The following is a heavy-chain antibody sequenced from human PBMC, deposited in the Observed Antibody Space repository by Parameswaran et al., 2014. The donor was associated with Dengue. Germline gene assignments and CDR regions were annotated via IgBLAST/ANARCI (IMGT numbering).Heavy chain of an antibody. V-gene: IGHV3-21*01. D-gene: IGHD6-19*01. J-gene: IGHJ4*02. CDR3: ARDRPRIAVAGTVAGVFDY. Sequence: RQPPGKGLEWVSSISSSSSYIYYADSVKGRFTISRDNAKNSLYLQMNSLRAEDTAVYYCARDRPRIAVAGTVAGVFDYWGQGTLVTVSS. CDR2: ISSSSSYI.